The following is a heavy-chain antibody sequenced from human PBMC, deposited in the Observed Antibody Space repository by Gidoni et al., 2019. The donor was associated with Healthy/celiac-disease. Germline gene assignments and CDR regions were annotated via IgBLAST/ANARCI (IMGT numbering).Heavy chain of an antibody. J-gene: IGHJ6*02. CDR2: INPNSGGT. CDR1: GYTFTGYY. CDR3: ARDFGGSTTDYYYYGMDV. Sequence: QVQLVQSGAEVKKPGASVKVSCKASGYTFTGYYMHWVRQAPGQGLEWMGWINPNSGGTNYAQKFQGRVTMTRDTSISTAYMELSRLRSDDTAVYYCARDFGGSTTDYYYYGMDVWGQGTTVTVSS. D-gene: IGHD1-26*01. V-gene: IGHV1-2*02.